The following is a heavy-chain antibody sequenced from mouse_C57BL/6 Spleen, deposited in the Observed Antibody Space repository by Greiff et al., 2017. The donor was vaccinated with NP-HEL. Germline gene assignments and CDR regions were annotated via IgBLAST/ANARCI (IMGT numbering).Heavy chain of an antibody. V-gene: IGHV2-2*01. CDR3: GRAYGNTPFAY. D-gene: IGHD2-10*02. Sequence: VQLQQSGPGLVQPSQSLSITCTASGFSLTSYGVHWVRQSPGKGLEWLGVIWSGGSTDYNADFISRLSISKDNSRSQVFYKMNSQQADDTAIYYCGRAYGNTPFAYWGQGTLVTVSA. CDR2: IWSGGST. CDR1: GFSLTSYG. J-gene: IGHJ3*01.